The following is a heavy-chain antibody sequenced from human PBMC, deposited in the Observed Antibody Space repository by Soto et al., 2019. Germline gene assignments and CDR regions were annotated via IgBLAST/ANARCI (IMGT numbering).Heavy chain of an antibody. J-gene: IGHJ4*02. Sequence: EQLLESGGGLVQPGGSLTLSCAASGFTFNHYGMAWVRQAPGKGLEWVSVISGSGGTTYYAASVKGRFTISRDNSKSTVYLQMNSLRVEDTALYSCAKVIVLGASTIEFWGPGTLVTVSS. D-gene: IGHD6-6*01. CDR2: ISGSGGTT. CDR3: AKVIVLGASTIEF. V-gene: IGHV3-23*01. CDR1: GFTFNHYG.